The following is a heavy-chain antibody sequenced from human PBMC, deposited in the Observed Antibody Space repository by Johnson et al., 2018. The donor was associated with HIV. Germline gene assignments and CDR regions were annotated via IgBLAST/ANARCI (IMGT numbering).Heavy chain of an antibody. J-gene: IGHJ3*02. Sequence: QVQLVESGGGVVQPGRSLRLSCAASGFTFSTYGMHWVRQAPGKGLEWVAVMWYDGSNKYYAYSLKGRFTISRDNSKNMLYLQMNSLRAEDTAVYYCARRFFDSSSFDMWGQGTMVTVSS. D-gene: IGHD3-22*01. CDR3: ARRFFDSSSFDM. CDR2: MWYDGSNK. V-gene: IGHV3-33*01. CDR1: GFTFSTYG.